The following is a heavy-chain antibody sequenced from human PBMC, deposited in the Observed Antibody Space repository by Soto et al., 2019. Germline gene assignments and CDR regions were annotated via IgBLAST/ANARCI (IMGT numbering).Heavy chain of an antibody. J-gene: IGHJ3*01. CDR1: GFTFYTYE. CDR3: ATRSGGGGAFDF. V-gene: IGHV3-48*03. D-gene: IGHD3-10*01. Sequence: GGSLRLSCAASGFTFYTYEMNWVRQAPGKGLEWVSYISSSGSTTYYADSVKGRFTTSRDNAKNSLYLQMNSLRAEDTAIYYCATRSGGGGAFDFWGQGTMVTVSS. CDR2: ISSSGSTT.